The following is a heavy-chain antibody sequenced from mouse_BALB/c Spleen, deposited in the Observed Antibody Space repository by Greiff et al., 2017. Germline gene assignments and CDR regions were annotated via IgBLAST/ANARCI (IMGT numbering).Heavy chain of an antibody. V-gene: IGHV1-15*01. D-gene: IGHD4-1*01. CDR1: GYTFTDYE. Sequence: VQLQQSGAELVRPGASVTLSCKASGYTFTDYEMHWVKQTPVHGLEWIGAIDPETGGTAYNQKFKGKATLTADKSSSTAYMELRSLTSEDSAVYYCTRLTGTEGFAYWGQGTLVTVSA. CDR3: TRLTGTEGFAY. CDR2: IDPETGGT. J-gene: IGHJ3*01.